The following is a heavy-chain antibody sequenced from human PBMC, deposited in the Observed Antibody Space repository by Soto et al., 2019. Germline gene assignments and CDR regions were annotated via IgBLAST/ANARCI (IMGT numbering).Heavy chain of an antibody. J-gene: IGHJ4*02. CDR3: ARGWGSGVFDY. CDR2: INHSGST. Sequence: QVQLQQWGAGLLKPSETLSLTCAVYGGSFSGYYWNWIRQPPGKGLEWIGEINHSGSTNYNPALKSRVPVSVDTSKNQSALKLSSVTAADTAVYYCARGWGSGVFDYWGQGTLVTVSP. CDR1: GGSFSGYY. V-gene: IGHV4-34*01. D-gene: IGHD6-19*01.